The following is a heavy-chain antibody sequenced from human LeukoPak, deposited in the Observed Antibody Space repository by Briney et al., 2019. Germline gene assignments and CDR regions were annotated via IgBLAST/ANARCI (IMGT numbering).Heavy chain of an antibody. CDR1: GGSISSYY. Sequence: SETLSLTCTVSGGSISSYYWSWIRQPAGKGLEWIGRIYTSGSTNYNPSLKSQVTMSVDTSKNQFSLKLSSVTAADTAVYYCARVHGSGSYYISWFDPWGQGTLVTASS. D-gene: IGHD3-10*01. V-gene: IGHV4-4*07. CDR2: IYTSGST. CDR3: ARVHGSGSYYISWFDP. J-gene: IGHJ5*02.